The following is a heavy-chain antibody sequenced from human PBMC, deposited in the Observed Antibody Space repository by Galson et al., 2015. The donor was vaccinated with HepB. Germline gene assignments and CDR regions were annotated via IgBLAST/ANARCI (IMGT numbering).Heavy chain of an antibody. D-gene: IGHD2-15*01. V-gene: IGHV4-59*08. CDR1: GGSISSSY. CDR2: IYYTGST. J-gene: IGHJ6*02. Sequence: ETLSLTCTVSGGSISSSYWSWIRQPPGKGLEWIGYIYYTGSTNYNPSLKSRVTISVDTSKNQFSLKLSSVTAADTAVYYCARPRPYRDYGIDVWGQGTTVTVSS. CDR3: ARPRPYRDYGIDV.